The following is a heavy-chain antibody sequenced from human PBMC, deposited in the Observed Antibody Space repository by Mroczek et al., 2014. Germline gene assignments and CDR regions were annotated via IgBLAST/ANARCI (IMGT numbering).Heavy chain of an antibody. V-gene: IGHV4-61*02. CDR3: ATLGGNCSSTSCYRGYYYGMDV. J-gene: IGHJ6*02. Sequence: QVQLQESGPGLVKPSQTLSLTCTVSGGSISSGSYYWSWIRQPAGKGLEWIGRIYTSGSTNYNPSLKSRVTISVDTSKNQFSLKLSSVTAADTAVYYCATLGGNCSSTSCYRGYYYGMDVWGQGTTVTVSS. CDR2: IYTSGST. D-gene: IGHD2-2*02. CDR1: GGSISSGSYY.